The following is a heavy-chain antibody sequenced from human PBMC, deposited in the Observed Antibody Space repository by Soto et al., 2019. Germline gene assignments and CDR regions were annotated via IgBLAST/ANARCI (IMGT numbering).Heavy chain of an antibody. CDR3: ARTLSGFTYGSRQFYFDY. CDR1: GDPISSYF. CDR2: VFPGGPT. Sequence: SETLSLTRTVSGDPISSYFWTWLRQPAGKGLEWIGHVFPGGPTSHNSSLKSRLSMSVDTSKNQFSLTLTSVTAADTAVYYCARTLSGFTYGSRQFYFDYWGQGTLVTVSS. J-gene: IGHJ4*02. V-gene: IGHV4-4*07. D-gene: IGHD3-10*01.